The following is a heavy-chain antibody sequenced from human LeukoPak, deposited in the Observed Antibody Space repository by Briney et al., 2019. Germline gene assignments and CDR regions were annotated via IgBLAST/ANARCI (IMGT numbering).Heavy chain of an antibody. Sequence: GGSLRLSCAASGFAFSTYWMGWVRQAPGKGLAWVGNINQDGSVKHYVDSVRGRFPISRDNARNSVYLQMSALRVEDTAVYYCTRDFVFWGLGSLVTASS. V-gene: IGHV3-7*01. CDR1: GFAFSTYW. J-gene: IGHJ4*02. CDR3: TRDFVF. CDR2: INQDGSVK. D-gene: IGHD3-3*01.